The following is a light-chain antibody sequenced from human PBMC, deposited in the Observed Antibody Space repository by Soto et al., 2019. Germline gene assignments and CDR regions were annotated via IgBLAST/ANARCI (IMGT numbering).Light chain of an antibody. Sequence: AIRMTQSPSSFSASTGDRVTITCRASQGISSYLAWYQQKPGKDPKLLIYAASTLQSGVPSRFSGSGSGTDFTLTISCLQSEDFATYYCQQYYSYSWTFGQGTKLEIK. CDR1: QGISSY. CDR3: QQYYSYSWT. V-gene: IGKV1-8*01. J-gene: IGKJ2*02. CDR2: AAS.